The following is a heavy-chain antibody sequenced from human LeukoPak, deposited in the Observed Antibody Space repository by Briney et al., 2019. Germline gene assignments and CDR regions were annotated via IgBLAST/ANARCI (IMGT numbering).Heavy chain of an antibody. CDR1: GGSISSSNW. J-gene: IGHJ4*02. Sequence: SGTLSLTCAVSGGSISSSNWWSWVRQPPGKGLEWIGEIYHSGSTNYNPSLKSRDTISVDKSKNQFSLKLSSVTAADTAVYYCARRWYSSGWLDYWGQGTLVTVSS. CDR2: IYHSGST. D-gene: IGHD6-19*01. V-gene: IGHV4-4*02. CDR3: ARRWYSSGWLDY.